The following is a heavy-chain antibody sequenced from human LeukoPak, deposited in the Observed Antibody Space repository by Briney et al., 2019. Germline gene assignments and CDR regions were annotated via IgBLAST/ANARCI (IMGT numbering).Heavy chain of an antibody. CDR2: FDPEDGET. D-gene: IGHD2-2*01. J-gene: IGHJ4*02. CDR1: GYTLTELS. CDR3: ARGDVVVPAAADY. V-gene: IGHV1-24*01. Sequence: GSVKVSCKVSGYTLTELSMHWVRQAPGKGLEWMGGFDPEDGETIYAQKFQGRVTMTRDTSISTAYMELSRLRSGDTAVYYCARGDVVVPAAADYWGQGTLVTVSS.